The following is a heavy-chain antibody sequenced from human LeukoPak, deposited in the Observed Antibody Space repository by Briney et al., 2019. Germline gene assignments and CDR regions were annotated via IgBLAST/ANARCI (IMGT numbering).Heavy chain of an antibody. J-gene: IGHJ4*02. CDR2: IYHSGST. V-gene: IGHV4-30-2*01. CDR3: ARDLSLDY. CDR1: GGSISSGDYY. Sequence: SQTLSLTCTVSGGSISSGDYYWSWIRQPPGKGLEWIGYIYHSGSTYYNPSVKSRVTISVDRSKNQFSLKLSSVTAADTAVYYCARDLSLDYWGQGTLVTVSS.